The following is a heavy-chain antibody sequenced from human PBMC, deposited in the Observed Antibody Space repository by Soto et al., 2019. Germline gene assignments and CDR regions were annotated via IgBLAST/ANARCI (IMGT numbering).Heavy chain of an antibody. CDR1: GGSISSSSYY. V-gene: IGHV4-39*01. Sequence: PSETLSLTXTVSGGSISSSSYYWGWIRQPPGKGLEWIGSIYYSGSTYYNPSLKSRVAISVDTSKNQFSLKLSSVTAADTAVYYCARGAEQWLVPLDYWGQGTLVTVSS. J-gene: IGHJ4*02. D-gene: IGHD6-19*01. CDR3: ARGAEQWLVPLDY. CDR2: IYYSGST.